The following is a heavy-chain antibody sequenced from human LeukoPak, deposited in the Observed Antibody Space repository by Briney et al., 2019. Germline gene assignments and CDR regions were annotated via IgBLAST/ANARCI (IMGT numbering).Heavy chain of an antibody. V-gene: IGHV4-34*01. CDR1: GGSFSGYY. D-gene: IGHD3-22*01. J-gene: IGHJ4*02. CDR2: INHSVST. CDR3: ARAKVRARGPYYYDSSGYYYFDY. Sequence: SETLSLTRADYGGSFSGYYWSWIRQPPGKGLEWIGEINHSVSTTYNPSITSRATISVATTKNQFSLKLSSVTSADTAGCYCARAKVRARGPYYYDSSGYYYFDYWGQGTLVTVSS.